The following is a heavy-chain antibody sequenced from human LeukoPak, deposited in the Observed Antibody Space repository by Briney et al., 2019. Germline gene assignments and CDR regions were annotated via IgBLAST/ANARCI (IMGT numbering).Heavy chain of an antibody. CDR3: ARDWTYCSGGSCYSGPFDY. D-gene: IGHD2-15*01. Sequence: SVKVSCKASGGTFSSYAISWVRQAPGQGLEWMGGLIPIFGTANYAQKFQGRVTITADESTSTAYMELSSLRSEDTAVYYCARDWTYCSGGSCYSGPFDYWGQGTLVTVSS. CDR2: LIPIFGTA. CDR1: GGTFSSYA. V-gene: IGHV1-69*01. J-gene: IGHJ4*02.